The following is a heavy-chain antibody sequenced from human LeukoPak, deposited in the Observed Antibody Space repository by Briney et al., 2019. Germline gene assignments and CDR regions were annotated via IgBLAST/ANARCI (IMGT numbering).Heavy chain of an antibody. CDR3: ARDSGGGSYYFDY. CDR1: GFTFGDEY. D-gene: IGHD2-15*01. J-gene: IGHJ4*02. CDR2: ISSSGSTI. Sequence: GGSLRLSCAAWGFTFGDEYRSWIRQAPGKGLEWVSYISSSGSTIYYADSVKGRFTISRDNAKNSLYLQMNSLRAEDTAVYYCARDSGGGSYYFDYWGQGTLVTVSS. V-gene: IGHV3-11*01.